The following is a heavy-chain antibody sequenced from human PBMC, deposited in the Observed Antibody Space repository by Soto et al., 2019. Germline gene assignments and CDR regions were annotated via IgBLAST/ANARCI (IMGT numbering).Heavy chain of an antibody. CDR2: IWYDGSNK. CDR1: GFTFSSYG. D-gene: IGHD3-22*01. V-gene: IGHV3-33*01. J-gene: IGHJ5*02. CDR3: ARYYYDSSGYYHL. Sequence: HPGGSLRLSCAASGFTFSSYGMHWVRQAPGKGLEWVAVIWYDGSNKYYADSVKGRLTISRDNSKNTLYLQMNSLRAEDTAVYYCARYYYDSSGYYHLWGQGTLVTVSS.